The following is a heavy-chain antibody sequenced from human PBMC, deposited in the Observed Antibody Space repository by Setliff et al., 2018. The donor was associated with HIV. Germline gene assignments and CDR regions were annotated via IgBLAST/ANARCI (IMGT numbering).Heavy chain of an antibody. CDR2: INAGSGGT. Sequence: ASVKVSCKASGYTFTSYALHWVRQAPGQRLEWMGWINAGSGGTKYSQKFQGRVILTSDTSASTAYMELSSLRSEDTAVYYCARVNPRLYSDSHFDYWGQGTLVTVSS. CDR3: ARVNPRLYSDSHFDY. D-gene: IGHD5-12*01. CDR1: GYTFTSYA. J-gene: IGHJ4*02. V-gene: IGHV1-3*01.